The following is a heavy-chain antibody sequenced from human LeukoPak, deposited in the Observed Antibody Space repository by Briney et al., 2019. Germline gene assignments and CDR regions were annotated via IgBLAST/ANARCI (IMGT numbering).Heavy chain of an antibody. J-gene: IGHJ4*02. CDR1: GFTVSSNY. D-gene: IGHD2-2*01. V-gene: IGHV3-66*02. Sequence: GGSLRLSCAASGFTVSSNYMSWVRQAPGKGLEWVSVIYSGGSTYYADSVKGRFTISRDNSKNTLYLQMNSLRAEDTAVYYCARYHCSSTSCYSEVSFDYWGQGTLVTVSS. CDR3: ARYHCSSTSCYSEVSFDY. CDR2: IYSGGST.